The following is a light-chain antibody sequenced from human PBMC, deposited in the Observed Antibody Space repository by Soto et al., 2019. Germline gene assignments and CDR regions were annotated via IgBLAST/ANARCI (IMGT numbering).Light chain of an antibody. CDR1: QSISNY. Sequence: DIQMTQSPSSLSASVGDRVTLTCRASQSISNYLNWYQQKPGKAPDLLIYAASNLQSGVPSRFSGSGSGTDFTLTISSLQPEDFATYYCQQSYSIPFTFGPGTKVDIK. CDR3: QQSYSIPFT. V-gene: IGKV1-39*01. J-gene: IGKJ3*01. CDR2: AAS.